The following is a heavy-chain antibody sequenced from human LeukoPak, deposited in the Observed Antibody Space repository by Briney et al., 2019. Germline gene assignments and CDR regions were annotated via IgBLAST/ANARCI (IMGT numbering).Heavy chain of an antibody. CDR2: ISGGGGST. CDR1: GFTFTSYS. Sequence: GGSLRFSCAASGFTFTSYSMNWVRQAPGKGLEWVSTISGGGGSTYYADSVKGRFTIFRDNSKNTLYLQVNSLRAEDTAVYYCAKGGKWDVTPFDYWGQGTLVTVSS. D-gene: IGHD1-26*01. J-gene: IGHJ4*02. CDR3: AKGGKWDVTPFDY. V-gene: IGHV3-23*01.